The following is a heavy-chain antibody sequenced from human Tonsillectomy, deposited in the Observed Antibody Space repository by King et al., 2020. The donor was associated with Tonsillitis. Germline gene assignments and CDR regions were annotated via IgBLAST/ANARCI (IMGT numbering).Heavy chain of an antibody. D-gene: IGHD2-21*02. Sequence: VQLVESGGGLVKPGGSLRLSCAASGFTFSDYYMSWIRQAPGKGLEWVSYISSSSSYTNYADSVKGRFTISRDNAQNSLYLQMNSLRAEDTAVYYCARADAYCGGDCFTYYYYYYMDVWGKGTTVTVSS. CDR2: ISSSSSYT. V-gene: IGHV3-11*06. CDR1: GFTFSDYY. J-gene: IGHJ6*03. CDR3: ARADAYCGGDCFTYYYYYYMDV.